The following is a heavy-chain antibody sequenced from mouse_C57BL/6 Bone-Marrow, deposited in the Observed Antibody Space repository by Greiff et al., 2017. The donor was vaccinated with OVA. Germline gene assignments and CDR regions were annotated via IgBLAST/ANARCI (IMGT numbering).Heavy chain of an antibody. V-gene: IGHV1-66*01. Sequence: QVQLKQSGPELVKPGASVKISCKASGYSFTSYYIHWVKQRPGQGLEWIGWIYPGSGNTKYNEKFKGKATLTADTSSSTAYMQLSSLTSEDSAVYYCARKGAFIPFDYWGQGTTLTVSS. D-gene: IGHD1-1*01. CDR1: GYSFTSYY. CDR2: IYPGSGNT. CDR3: ARKGAFIPFDY. J-gene: IGHJ2*01.